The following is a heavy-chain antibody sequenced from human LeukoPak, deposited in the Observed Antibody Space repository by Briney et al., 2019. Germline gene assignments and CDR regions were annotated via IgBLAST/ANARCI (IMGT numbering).Heavy chain of an antibody. J-gene: IGHJ6*04. CDR1: GFTFSSYA. Sequence: GGSLRLSCAASGFTFSSYAMSWARQAPGKGLEWVSAVSGSGGSTYYADSVKGRFTISRDNAKNSLFLQMNSLRGEDTAVYYCARDGTPIYSSGWVYMGVWGRGTTVTITS. V-gene: IGHV3-23*01. D-gene: IGHD6-25*01. CDR2: VSGSGGST. CDR3: ARDGTPIYSSGWVYMGV.